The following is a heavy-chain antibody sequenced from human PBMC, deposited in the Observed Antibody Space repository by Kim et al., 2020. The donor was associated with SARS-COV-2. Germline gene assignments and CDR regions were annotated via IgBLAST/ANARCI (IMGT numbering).Heavy chain of an antibody. D-gene: IGHD3-10*01. V-gene: IGHV4-59*13. CDR3: ARGLFIYGSGRRYYYYGMDV. CDR2: IYYSGST. J-gene: IGHJ6*02. Sequence: SETLSLTCTVSGGSISSYYWSWIRQPPGKGLEWIGYIYYSGSTNYNPSLKSRVTISVDTSKNQFSLKLSSVTAADTAVYYCARGLFIYGSGRRYYYYGMDVWGQGTTVTVSS. CDR1: GGSISSYY.